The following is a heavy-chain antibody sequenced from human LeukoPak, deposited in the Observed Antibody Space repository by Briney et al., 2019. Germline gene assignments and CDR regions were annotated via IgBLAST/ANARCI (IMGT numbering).Heavy chain of an antibody. V-gene: IGHV3-30*03. CDR3: ARGYGTGAFDI. J-gene: IGHJ3*02. D-gene: IGHD4-17*01. CDR1: GFTFSSYW. Sequence: PGGSLRLSCAASGFTFSSYWMSWVRQAPGKGLEWVAVISYDGSNKYYADSVKGRFTISRDNSKNTLYLQMNSLRAEDTAVYYCARGYGTGAFDIWGQGTMVTVSS. CDR2: ISYDGSNK.